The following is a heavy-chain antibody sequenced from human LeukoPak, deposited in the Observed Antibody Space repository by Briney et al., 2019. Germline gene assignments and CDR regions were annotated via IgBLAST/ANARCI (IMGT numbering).Heavy chain of an antibody. CDR1: GFTFSSYG. CDR2: ISYDGSTK. Sequence: QPGRSLTLSCAASGFTFSSYGMHWVREAPGRGLEWVAIISYDGSTKYYADSVKGRFTISRDNSKNTLYLQMNSLRAEDTAVYYCARDRCSSTSCYRLGGPDYWGQGTLVTVSS. V-gene: IGHV3-30*03. J-gene: IGHJ4*02. CDR3: ARDRCSSTSCYRLGGPDY. D-gene: IGHD2-2*01.